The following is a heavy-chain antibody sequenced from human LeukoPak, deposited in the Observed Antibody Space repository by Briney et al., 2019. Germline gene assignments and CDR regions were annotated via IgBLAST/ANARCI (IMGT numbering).Heavy chain of an antibody. D-gene: IGHD3-10*01. CDR2: IYYSGST. J-gene: IGHJ4*02. CDR1: GGSISSYY. V-gene: IGHV4-59*13. Sequence: PSETLSLTCTVSGGSISSYYWSWIRQPPGKGLEWIGYIYYSGSTNYNPSLKSRVTISVDSSKNQFSLMLSSVTAADTAVYYCARERFGWFFDYWGQGTLVTVSS. CDR3: ARERFGWFFDY.